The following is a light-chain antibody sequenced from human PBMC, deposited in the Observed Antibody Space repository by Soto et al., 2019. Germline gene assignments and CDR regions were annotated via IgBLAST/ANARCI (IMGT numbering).Light chain of an antibody. CDR3: SSYTSGSLRV. J-gene: IGLJ1*01. V-gene: IGLV2-14*01. CDR1: SSDVGGYNY. CDR2: EVS. Sequence: QSGLSLPASVCGSPGQSITISCTVTSSDVGGYNYVSWYQHHPGKAPKLLIYEVSYRPSGVSDRFSGSKSANTASLTISGLQAEDEADYYCSSYTSGSLRVFGTGIKV.